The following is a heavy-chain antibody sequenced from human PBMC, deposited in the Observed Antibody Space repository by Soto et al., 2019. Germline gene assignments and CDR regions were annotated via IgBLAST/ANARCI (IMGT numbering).Heavy chain of an antibody. CDR2: IYWDDDK. CDR3: AHNVVAGLGYYFDY. Sequence: QITLKESGPTLVKPTQTLTLTCTFSGFSLSSTRVAVGWIRQPPGKALECLALIYWDDDKRYSPFLKSRLTITKDTSKNQVVLIMTNMDPVDTATYYCAHNVVAGLGYYFDYWGQGTLVTVSS. D-gene: IGHD6-19*01. V-gene: IGHV2-5*02. CDR1: GFSLSSTRVA. J-gene: IGHJ4*02.